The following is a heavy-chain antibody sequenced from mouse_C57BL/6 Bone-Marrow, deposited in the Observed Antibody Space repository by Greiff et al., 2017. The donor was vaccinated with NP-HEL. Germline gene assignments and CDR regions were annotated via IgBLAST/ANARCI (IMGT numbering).Heavy chain of an antibody. CDR3: ARYPIYYDYDSFAY. D-gene: IGHD2-4*01. J-gene: IGHJ3*01. CDR1: GYAFSSSW. CDR2: IYPGDGDT. Sequence: VQLVESGPELVKPGASVKISCKASGYAFSSSWMNWVKQRPGKGLEWIGRIYPGDGDTNYNGKFKGKATLTADKSSSTAYMQLSSLTSEDSAVYFCARYPIYYDYDSFAYWGQGTLVTVSA. V-gene: IGHV1-82*01.